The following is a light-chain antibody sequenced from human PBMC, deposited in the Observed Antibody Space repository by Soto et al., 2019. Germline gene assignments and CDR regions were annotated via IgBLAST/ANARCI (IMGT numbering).Light chain of an antibody. V-gene: IGKV3-11*01. CDR1: QNVSTY. CDR2: DAS. J-gene: IGKJ3*01. CDR3: QQRTNWLT. Sequence: EIVLTQSPATLSLSPGERATLSCRASQNVSTYLAWYQQKPGQAPRLLIYDASNRGTGIPARVSGSGSGTDFTLTISSLEPEDFAVYYCQQRTNWLTFGPGTKVDIK.